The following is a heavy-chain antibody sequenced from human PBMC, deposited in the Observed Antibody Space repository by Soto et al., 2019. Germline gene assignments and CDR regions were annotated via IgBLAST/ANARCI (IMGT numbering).Heavy chain of an antibody. CDR2: IYPSDSDT. J-gene: IGHJ4*02. D-gene: IGHD3-3*01. CDR1: GYNFAGYW. Sequence: PGESLKISCKGSGYNFAGYWIAWVRQMPGKGLELMGIIYPSDSDTRYMPSFQGQVTISADKSISSAYLQWSSLRASDTAMYYCARGGVSTRTFDYWGQGTPVTVS. CDR3: ARGGVSTRTFDY. V-gene: IGHV5-51*01.